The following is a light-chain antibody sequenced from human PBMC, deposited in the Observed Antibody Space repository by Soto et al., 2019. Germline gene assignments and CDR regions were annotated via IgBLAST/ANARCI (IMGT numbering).Light chain of an antibody. CDR1: SNDIGNYNL. V-gene: IGLV2-23*02. CDR3: CSYAGSTTPWV. J-gene: IGLJ3*02. Sequence: QSALTQPASVSGSPGQSITISCTGTSNDIGNYNLVSWYQQHPGKAPKLMISAVSKRPSGVSNRFSGSKSGNTASLTISGLQAEDEATYYCCSYAGSTTPWVFGGGTKVTVL. CDR2: AVS.